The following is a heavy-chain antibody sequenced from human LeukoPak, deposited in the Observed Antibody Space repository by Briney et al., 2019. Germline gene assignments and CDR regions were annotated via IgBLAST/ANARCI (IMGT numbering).Heavy chain of an antibody. D-gene: IGHD5-24*01. Sequence: GGSLRLSCAASGFTFNTYSMNWVRQAPGKGLEWVSFISSSNSYIYYADSVKGRFTISRDNAKNSLSLQMNSLRAEDTAVYYCAREGDGYNSPIDYWGQGTLVTVSS. V-gene: IGHV3-21*01. CDR2: ISSSNSYI. J-gene: IGHJ4*02. CDR1: GFTFNTYS. CDR3: AREGDGYNSPIDY.